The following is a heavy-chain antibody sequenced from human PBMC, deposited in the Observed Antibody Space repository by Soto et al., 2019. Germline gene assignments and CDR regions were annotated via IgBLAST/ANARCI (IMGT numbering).Heavy chain of an antibody. CDR2: IYYSGST. V-gene: IGHV4-39*01. CDR3: ARGYSYGYTRAFDI. Sequence: SETLSLTCTVSGGSISSSSYYWGWIRQPPGKGLEWIGSIYYSGSTYYNPSLKSRVTISVDTSKNQFSLKLSSVTAADTAVYYCARGYSYGYTRAFDIWGQGTMVTVSS. D-gene: IGHD5-18*01. CDR1: GGSISSSSYY. J-gene: IGHJ3*02.